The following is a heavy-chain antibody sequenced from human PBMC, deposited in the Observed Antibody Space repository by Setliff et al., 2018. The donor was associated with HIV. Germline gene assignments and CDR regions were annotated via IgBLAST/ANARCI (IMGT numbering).Heavy chain of an antibody. CDR1: GGSFSGYY. CDR3: AAWGPRYSYAPYFFDS. J-gene: IGHJ4*02. V-gene: IGHV4-34*01. CDR2: IDHSGST. D-gene: IGHD5-18*01. Sequence: PSETLSLTCAVYGGSFSGYYWSWNRQPPGKGLEWIGEIDHSGSTNYNPSLKSRVTISVDASRNQFSLRLSSVTAADTAVYYCAAWGPRYSYAPYFFDSWGQGTLVTVSS.